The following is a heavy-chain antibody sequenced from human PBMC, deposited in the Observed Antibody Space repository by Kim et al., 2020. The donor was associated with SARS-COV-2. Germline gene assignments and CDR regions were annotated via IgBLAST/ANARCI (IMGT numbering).Heavy chain of an antibody. D-gene: IGHD3-3*01. Sequence: SETLSLTCAVYGGSFSGYYWSWIRQPPGKGLEWIGEINHSGSTNYNPSLKSRVTISVDTSKNQFSLKLSSVTAADTAVYYCARGPTYYDFWSGYFPSETNWFDPWGQGTLVTVSS. CDR3: ARGPTYYDFWSGYFPSETNWFDP. V-gene: IGHV4-34*01. J-gene: IGHJ5*02. CDR1: GGSFSGYY. CDR2: INHSGST.